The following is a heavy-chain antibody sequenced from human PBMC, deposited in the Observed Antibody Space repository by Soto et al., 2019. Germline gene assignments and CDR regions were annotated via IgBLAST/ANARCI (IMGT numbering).Heavy chain of an antibody. V-gene: IGHV4-59*01. CDR3: VRSGNSFGGVV. Sequence: SETLSLTCSVSGASMNNYYGSWVRQPPGKGLEWIGYMYYSGSSNYNSSLKSRVTISVDTSKNQFSLKLSSVTAADTAVYYCVRSGNSFGGVVWGLGTLVTVSS. CDR1: GASMNNYY. D-gene: IGHD3-16*01. J-gene: IGHJ4*02. CDR2: MYYSGSS.